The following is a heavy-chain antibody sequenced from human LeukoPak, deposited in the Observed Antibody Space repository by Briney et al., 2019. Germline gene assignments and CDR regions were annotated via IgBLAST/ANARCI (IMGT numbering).Heavy chain of an antibody. CDR1: GFTFNNYE. J-gene: IGHJ5*02. D-gene: IGHD3-10*01. CDR2: LSGRGDTT. CDR3: AKDQDSLVRGIIWMNNWFDP. Sequence: PGGSLRLSCAASGFTFNNYEMNWVRQAPGKGLEWVSALSGRGDTTYYAASVKGRFTISRDNSKNTLYLQMNSLRAEDTAVYYCAKDQDSLVRGIIWMNNWFDPWGQGTLVTVSS. V-gene: IGHV3-23*01.